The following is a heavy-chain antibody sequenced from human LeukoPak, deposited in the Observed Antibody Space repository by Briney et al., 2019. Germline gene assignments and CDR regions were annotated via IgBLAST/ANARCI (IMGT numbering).Heavy chain of an antibody. CDR3: ARGRGYSSGWRRFDY. CDR1: GYTFTNYD. V-gene: IGHV1-8*01. CDR2: MNPNSGNT. Sequence: ASVKVSCKASGYTFTNYDINWVRQATGQGLEWMGWMNPNSGNTGYAQKFQGRATMTRNTSISTAYMELSSLRSEDTAVCYCARGRGYSSGWRRFDYWGQGTLVTVSS. D-gene: IGHD6-19*01. J-gene: IGHJ4*02.